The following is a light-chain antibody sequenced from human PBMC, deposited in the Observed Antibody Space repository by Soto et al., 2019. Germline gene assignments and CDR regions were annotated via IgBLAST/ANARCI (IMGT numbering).Light chain of an antibody. CDR3: TSYTPTGALV. J-gene: IGLJ3*02. V-gene: IGLV2-14*01. CDR1: NTDVGGYNY. Sequence: QSVLTQPASVSGSPGQSITVSSTGTNTDVGGYNYVSWYQHRPGKAPRLMIYEVRNRLSGVSNRFSGSKSGNTASLTISGLQSEDEADYYCTSYTPTGALVFGSGTQLTVL. CDR2: EVR.